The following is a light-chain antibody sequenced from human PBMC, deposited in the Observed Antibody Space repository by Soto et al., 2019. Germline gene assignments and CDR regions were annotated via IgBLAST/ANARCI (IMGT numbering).Light chain of an antibody. CDR2: GAS. Sequence: ETVTTQFPATLSVSPGERATLSCRASQSVGINVAWYQQKPGQAPRLLMFGASIRATGISDRFSGSGAGTEFTLTISSLQSEDFAVYYCQQYHIWPRTFGQGTRVEIK. CDR1: QSVGIN. V-gene: IGKV3-15*01. J-gene: IGKJ1*01. CDR3: QQYHIWPRT.